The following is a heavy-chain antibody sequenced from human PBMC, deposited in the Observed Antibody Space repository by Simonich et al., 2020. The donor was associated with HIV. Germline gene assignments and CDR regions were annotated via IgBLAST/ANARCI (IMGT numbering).Heavy chain of an antibody. J-gene: IGHJ4*02. V-gene: IGHV4-59*04. CDR1: GGSSKNYY. Sequence: QVLLQESGPGVAKPSESLSLTCSVAGGSSKNYYWSWIRQPPGKGLEWIGSIEPSGSTYYNPSLKSRVTISVDTSKNQFSLKMSSLTAADTAVYYCCGDYGEYYFDHWSQGTLVTVSS. D-gene: IGHD4-17*01. CDR2: IEPSGST. CDR3: CGDYGEYYFDH.